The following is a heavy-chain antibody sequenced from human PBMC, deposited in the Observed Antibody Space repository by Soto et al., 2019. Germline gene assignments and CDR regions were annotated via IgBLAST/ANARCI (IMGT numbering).Heavy chain of an antibody. J-gene: IGHJ4*02. CDR3: ASRYSGYVMAKAYSDY. D-gene: IGHD5-12*01. CDR2: ISGSGGST. Sequence: GGSLRLSCAASGFTFSSYAMSWVRQAPGKGLEWVSAISGSGGSTYYADSVKGRFTISRDISKNTLYLQMNSLRAEDTAVYYCASRYSGYVMAKAYSDYWGQGTLVTVSS. V-gene: IGHV3-23*01. CDR1: GFTFSSYA.